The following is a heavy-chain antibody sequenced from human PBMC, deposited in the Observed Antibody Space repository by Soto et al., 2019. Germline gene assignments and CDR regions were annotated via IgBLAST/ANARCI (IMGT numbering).Heavy chain of an antibody. V-gene: IGHV2-5*01. J-gene: IGHJ5*02. CDR1: GFSLSTSGRG. Sequence: QITLKESGPTLVKPTQALTLTCSFSGFSLSTSGRGVGWIRQPPGKALEWLALIYWNDDKRFSPSLKSRLTITKDTSKNQVVRTMTNMDPVDTATYYCAHRGYGDYPRDNWFDPWGQGTLVTVSS. D-gene: IGHD4-17*01. CDR3: AHRGYGDYPRDNWFDP. CDR2: IYWNDDK.